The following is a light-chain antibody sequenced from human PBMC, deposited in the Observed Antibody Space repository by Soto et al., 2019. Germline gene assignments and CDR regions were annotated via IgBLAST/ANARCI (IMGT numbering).Light chain of an antibody. CDR3: QQYDNLFT. Sequence: DIQMTQSPSSLSASVGDRVTITCQASQDISTYLNWYQQQPGKAPKLLIYDASKLETGVPSRFSGSGSGTDFTLIISSLQPEDIATYYCQQYDNLFTFGPGTKVNI. V-gene: IGKV1-33*01. J-gene: IGKJ3*01. CDR2: DAS. CDR1: QDISTY.